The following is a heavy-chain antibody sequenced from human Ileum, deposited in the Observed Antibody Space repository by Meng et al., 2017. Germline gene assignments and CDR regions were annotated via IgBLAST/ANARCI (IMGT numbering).Heavy chain of an antibody. Sequence: GESLKISCAASGFTFSTNAMNWVRQAPGQGLEWVSLISSGGANTYYADSVKGRFTISRDNDKNTLYLQMNSLRAEDTALYCCAKDRHSSTWYAGRGFDFWGQGTLVTVSS. CDR2: ISSGGANT. CDR1: GFTFSTNA. D-gene: IGHD6-13*01. V-gene: IGHV3-23*01. CDR3: AKDRHSSTWYAGRGFDF. J-gene: IGHJ4*02.